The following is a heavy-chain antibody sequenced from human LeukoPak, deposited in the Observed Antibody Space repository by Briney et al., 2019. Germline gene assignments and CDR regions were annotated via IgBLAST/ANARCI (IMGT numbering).Heavy chain of an antibody. Sequence: ASVNVSCKASGYTFTSYNIVWVRQAPGQGLEWMGWISGYNGHTNYARRLQGRVTMTTDTSTSTAYLELRSLRSDDTAVFYCARRWTTMTDDYFDYWGQGTLVTDSS. CDR1: GYTFTSYN. V-gene: IGHV1-18*04. CDR2: ISGYNGHT. CDR3: ARRWTTMTDDYFDY. D-gene: IGHD4-17*01. J-gene: IGHJ4*02.